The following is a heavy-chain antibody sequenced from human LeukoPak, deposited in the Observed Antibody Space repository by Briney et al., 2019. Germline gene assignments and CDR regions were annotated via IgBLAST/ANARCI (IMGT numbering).Heavy chain of an antibody. J-gene: IGHJ3*02. Sequence: GRSLRLSCTASGFTFGDHAMSWVRQAPGKGLEWVGFIRSKAYGGTTEYAASVKGRFTISRDDSKSIAYLQMNSLRAEDTAVYYCAQQLVGGAFDIWGQGTMVTVSS. CDR3: AQQLVGGAFDI. D-gene: IGHD6-13*01. V-gene: IGHV3-49*04. CDR2: IRSKAYGGTT. CDR1: GFTFGDHA.